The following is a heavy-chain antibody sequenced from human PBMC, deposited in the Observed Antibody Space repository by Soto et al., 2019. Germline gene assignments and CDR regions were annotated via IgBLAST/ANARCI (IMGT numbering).Heavy chain of an antibody. CDR2: INPSGGST. CDR3: ARDVVVIGILDRGWFDP. Sequence: QVQLVQSGAEVKKPGASVKVSCKASGYTFTSYYMHWVRQAPGQGLEWMGIINPSGGSTSYAQKFQGRVTMTRDTSTSTVYMELSSLRSEDTAVYYCARDVVVIGILDRGWFDPWGQGTLVTVSS. V-gene: IGHV1-46*01. CDR1: GYTFTSYY. J-gene: IGHJ5*02. D-gene: IGHD2-21*01.